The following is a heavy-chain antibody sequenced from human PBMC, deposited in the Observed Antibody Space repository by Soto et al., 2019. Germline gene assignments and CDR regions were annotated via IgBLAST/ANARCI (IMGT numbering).Heavy chain of an antibody. CDR1: GGTFSSYA. V-gene: IGHV1-69*01. CDR2: IIPIFGTA. CDR3: ARDPLALIAARLHYYYYGMDV. J-gene: IGHJ6*02. D-gene: IGHD6-6*01. Sequence: QVQLVQSGAEVKKPGSSVKVSCKASGGTFSSYAISWVRQAPGQGLEWMGEIIPIFGTANYAQKFQGRVTITADESTSTAYMELSSLRSEDTAVYYSARDPLALIAARLHYYYYGMDVWGQGTTVTVSS.